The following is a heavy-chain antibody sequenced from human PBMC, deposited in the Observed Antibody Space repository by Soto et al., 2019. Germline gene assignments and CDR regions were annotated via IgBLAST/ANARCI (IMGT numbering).Heavy chain of an antibody. Sequence: PSETLSLTCTVSGGSISSSSYYWGWIRQPPGKGLEWIGSIYYSGSTYYNPSLKSRVTISVDTSKNQVSLKLSSVTAADTAVYYCARDNLVGHSYGNQIHALDNWGQGTKVTVSS. V-gene: IGHV4-39*07. D-gene: IGHD5-18*01. CDR3: ARDNLVGHSYGNQIHALDN. CDR2: IYYSGST. CDR1: GGSISSSSYY. J-gene: IGHJ3*02.